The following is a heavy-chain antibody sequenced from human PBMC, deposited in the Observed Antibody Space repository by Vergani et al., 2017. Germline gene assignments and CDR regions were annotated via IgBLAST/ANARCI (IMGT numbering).Heavy chain of an antibody. CDR3: AKGPHPSYDSSGYHDY. J-gene: IGHJ4*02. V-gene: IGHV3-30*18. Sequence: QVQLVESGGGVVQPGRSLRLSCAASGFTFSSYGMHWVRQAPGKGLEWVAVISYDGSNKYYADSVKGRFTISRDNSKNTLYLQMNSLRAEDTAVYYCAKGPHPSYDSSGYHDYWGQGTLVTVSS. D-gene: IGHD3-22*01. CDR1: GFTFSSYG. CDR2: ISYDGSNK.